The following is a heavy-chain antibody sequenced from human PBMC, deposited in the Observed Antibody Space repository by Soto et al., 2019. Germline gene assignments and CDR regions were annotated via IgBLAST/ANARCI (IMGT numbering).Heavy chain of an antibody. Sequence: GASVKVSCKTSGYTFTSYYIHWVRQAPGQGLEWMGIINPSGGSTSYPQKFQGRLTVTGDTSTSTVYMELSSLRSEDTAVYYCVRDYLGALHIWGQGTMVTVSS. CDR1: GYTFTSYY. CDR2: INPSGGST. CDR3: VRDYLGALHI. V-gene: IGHV1-46*01. J-gene: IGHJ3*02.